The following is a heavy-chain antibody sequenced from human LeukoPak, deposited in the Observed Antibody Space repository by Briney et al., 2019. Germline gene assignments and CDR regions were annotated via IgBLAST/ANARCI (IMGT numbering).Heavy chain of an antibody. V-gene: IGHV4-61*02. J-gene: IGHJ4*02. CDR2: MSTSGST. Sequence: EASETLSLTCTVSGDSISSSNYYWSWIRQPAGKGLEWIGRMSTSGSTNYNPSLKSRVTISVDTSKSQFSLNLNSVTAADTAVYYCARHQYQLSALDYWGQGTLVTVSS. D-gene: IGHD2-2*01. CDR3: ARHQYQLSALDY. CDR1: GDSISSSNYY.